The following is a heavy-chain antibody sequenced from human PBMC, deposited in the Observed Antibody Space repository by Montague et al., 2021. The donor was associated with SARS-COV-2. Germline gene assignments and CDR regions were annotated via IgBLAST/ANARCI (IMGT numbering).Heavy chain of an antibody. CDR1: GFSLSTNGVG. D-gene: IGHD3-22*01. CDR2: IYWDDDK. CDR3: AHRLARHYDTSAYLWCPFDY. V-gene: IGHV2-5*02. Sequence: PALVKPTQTRTLTCTFSGFSLSTNGVGVGWIRQPPGKALEWLALIYWDDDKRYSPSLKSRLTITKDTSKNQVVLTMTNMDPVDTATYYCAHRLARHYDTSAYLWCPFDYWGQGTLVTVSS. J-gene: IGHJ4*02.